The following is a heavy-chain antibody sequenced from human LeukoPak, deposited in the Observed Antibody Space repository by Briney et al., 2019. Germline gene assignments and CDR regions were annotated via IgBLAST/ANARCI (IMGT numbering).Heavy chain of an antibody. CDR1: GFTFSDYY. Sequence: AGGSLRLSCAASGFTFSDYYMSWIRQAPGKGLEWVSYISSSGSTIYYADSVKGRFIISRDNAKNSLYLQMTSLRAEDTAVYYCAREGRVVRGSYDDWFDPWGQGTLVTVSS. CDR2: ISSSGSTI. D-gene: IGHD1-26*01. J-gene: IGHJ5*02. CDR3: AREGRVVRGSYDDWFDP. V-gene: IGHV3-11*04.